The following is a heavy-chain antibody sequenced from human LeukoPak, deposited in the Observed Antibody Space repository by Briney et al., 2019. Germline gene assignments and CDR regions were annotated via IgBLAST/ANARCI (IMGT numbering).Heavy chain of an antibody. J-gene: IGHJ3*02. Sequence: NPSETLSLTCTVSGGSISSSGYYWGWIRQPPGKGLEWIGSIYYSGSTYYNPSLKSRVTISVDTSKNQFSLKLSSVTAADTAVYYCTRDRSALDTWGQGTMVTVSS. CDR2: IYYSGST. CDR3: TRDRSALDT. V-gene: IGHV4-39*07. CDR1: GGSISSSGYY.